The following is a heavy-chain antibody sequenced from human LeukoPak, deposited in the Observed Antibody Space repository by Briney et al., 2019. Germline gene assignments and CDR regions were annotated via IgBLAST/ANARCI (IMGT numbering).Heavy chain of an antibody. CDR2: IYTSGST. V-gene: IGHV4-4*07. D-gene: IGHD3-10*01. CDR3: ARDGADYYGSGSYSPS. Sequence: PSETPSLTCTVSGGSISSYYWSWIRQPAGKGLEWIGRIYTSGSTNYNPSLKSRVTMSVDTSKNQFSLKLSSVTAADTAVYYCARDGADYYGSGSYSPSWGQGTLVTVSS. J-gene: IGHJ5*02. CDR1: GGSISSYY.